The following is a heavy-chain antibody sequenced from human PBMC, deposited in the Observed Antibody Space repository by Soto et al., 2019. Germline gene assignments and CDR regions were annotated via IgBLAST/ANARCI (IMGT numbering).Heavy chain of an antibody. Sequence: SVKVSCKASGGTFSSYAISWVRQAPGQGLEWMGGIIPIFGTANYAQKFQGRVTITADESTSTAYMELSSLRSEDTAVYYCARASIVGATTYAHNYYGMDVWGQGTTVTVSS. J-gene: IGHJ6*02. D-gene: IGHD1-26*01. CDR1: GGTFSSYA. V-gene: IGHV1-69*13. CDR2: IIPIFGTA. CDR3: ARASIVGATTYAHNYYGMDV.